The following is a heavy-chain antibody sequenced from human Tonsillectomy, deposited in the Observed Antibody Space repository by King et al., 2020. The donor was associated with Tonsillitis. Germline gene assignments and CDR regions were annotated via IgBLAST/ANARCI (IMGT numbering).Heavy chain of an antibody. V-gene: IGHV3-30*18. D-gene: IGHD6-13*01. Sequence: AQLVQSGGGVVQPGRSLRLSCAASGFTFSSYGMHWVRQAPGKGLEWVAVISYDGSNKYYADSVKGRFTISRDNSKNTLYLQMNSLRAEDTAVYYCAKDQGPWEQLVLFGGTYRYYGMDVWGQGTTVTVSS. CDR1: GFTFSSYG. CDR2: ISYDGSNK. CDR3: AKDQGPWEQLVLFGGTYRYYGMDV. J-gene: IGHJ6*02.